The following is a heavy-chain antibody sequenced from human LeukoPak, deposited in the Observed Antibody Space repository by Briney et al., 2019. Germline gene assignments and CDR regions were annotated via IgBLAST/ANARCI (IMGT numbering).Heavy chain of an antibody. V-gene: IGHV4-39*01. J-gene: IGHJ3*02. CDR3: ARQGGYSSGWYGLWAFDI. D-gene: IGHD6-19*01. CDR2: IYYSGST. Sequence: PSETLSLTCTVSGGSISSSSYYWGWIRQPPGKGLEWIGSIYYSGSTYYNPSLKSRVTISVDTSKNQFSLKLSSVTAADTAVYYCARQGGYSSGWYGLWAFDIWGQGTMVTVSS. CDR1: GGSISSSSYY.